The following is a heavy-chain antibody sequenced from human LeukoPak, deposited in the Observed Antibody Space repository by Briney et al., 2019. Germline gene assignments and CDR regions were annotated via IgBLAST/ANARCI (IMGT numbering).Heavy chain of an antibody. J-gene: IGHJ4*02. CDR2: INSDGSRT. CDR1: GFTFSSYW. CDR3: ARGEWELLMVIGYY. V-gene: IGHV3-74*01. D-gene: IGHD1-26*01. Sequence: GGSLRLSCAASGFTFSSYWMHWVRQAPGKGLVWVSRINSDGSRTSYADSVKGRFTISRDNAKNTLYPQMNSLRAEDTAVYYCARGEWELLMVIGYYWGQGTLVTVSS.